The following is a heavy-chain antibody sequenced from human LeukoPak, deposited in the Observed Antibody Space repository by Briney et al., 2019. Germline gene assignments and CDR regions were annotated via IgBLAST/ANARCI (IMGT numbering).Heavy chain of an antibody. D-gene: IGHD5-18*01. V-gene: IGHV4-34*01. CDR1: GGSFGDYS. J-gene: IGHJ4*02. Sequence: SETLSLTCAVYGGSFGDYSWSWIRQPPGKGLEWIGEINHSGSTNYNPSLKSRVTISLDTSKNQFSLKLSSVTAADTAVYYCARGYIYEPCYFDYWGQGTQATVSS. CDR3: ARGYIYEPCYFDY. CDR2: INHSGST.